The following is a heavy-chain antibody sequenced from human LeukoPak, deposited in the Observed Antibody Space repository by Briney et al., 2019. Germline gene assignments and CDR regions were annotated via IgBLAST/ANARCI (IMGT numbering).Heavy chain of an antibody. CDR3: ARGFYDSSGYSHDAFDV. V-gene: IGHV1-8*01. CDR1: GYTFTSYISYD. D-gene: IGHD3-22*01. CDR2: MNPTGGKT. J-gene: IGHJ3*01. Sequence: ASVKVSCKASGYTFTSYISYDINWVRQASGQGLEWMGWMNPTGGKTGYAQMFQGRVTMTWDTSLNTVYMELSGLTSEDTAVYYCARGFYDSSGYSHDAFDVWGQGSMVTVSS.